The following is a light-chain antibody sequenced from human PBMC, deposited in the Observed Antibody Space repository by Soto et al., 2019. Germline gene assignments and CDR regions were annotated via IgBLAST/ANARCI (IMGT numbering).Light chain of an antibody. CDR3: QQYNSRSPWT. J-gene: IGKJ1*01. CDR2: MAS. V-gene: IGKV1-5*03. CDR1: QSVSTW. Sequence: DIQMTQSPSTLSASVGDRVTITCRASQSVSTWLAWYQQKPGKAPQVLISMASTLESGVPSRFSGSGSGTEFTLTISSLQPDDFATYYCQQYNSRSPWTFGQGTKVEIK.